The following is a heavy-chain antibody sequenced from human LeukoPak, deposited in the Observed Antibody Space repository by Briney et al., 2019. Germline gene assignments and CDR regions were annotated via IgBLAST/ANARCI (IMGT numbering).Heavy chain of an antibody. D-gene: IGHD3-10*01. CDR2: ISSSSSYI. V-gene: IGHV3-21*01. J-gene: IGHJ5*02. Sequence: GGSLRLSCAASGFTFSSYSMNWVRQAPGKGLEWVSSISSSSSYIYYADSVKGRFTISRDNAKNSLYLQMNSLRAEDTAVYYCAKYYGSGSNPNNWFDPWGQGTLVTVSS. CDR1: GFTFSSYS. CDR3: AKYYGSGSNPNNWFDP.